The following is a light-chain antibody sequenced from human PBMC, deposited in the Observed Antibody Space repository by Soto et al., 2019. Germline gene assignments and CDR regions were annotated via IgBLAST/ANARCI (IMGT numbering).Light chain of an antibody. Sequence: QLVLTQSPSASASLGASVKLTCILSSGHSSYAIAWHQQQPEKGPRYLMKVNTDGSHNKGDGIPDRFSGSSSGAERYLTISSLQSEDEADYYCQTWGAGFSVVFGGGTKVTVL. CDR2: VNTDGSH. V-gene: IGLV4-69*01. CDR3: QTWGAGFSVV. J-gene: IGLJ2*01. CDR1: SGHSSYA.